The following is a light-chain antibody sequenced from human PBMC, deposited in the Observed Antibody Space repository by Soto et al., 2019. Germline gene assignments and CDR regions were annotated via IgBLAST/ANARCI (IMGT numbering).Light chain of an antibody. V-gene: IGLV2-14*01. J-gene: IGLJ2*01. Sequence: QSALTQPASVSGSPGQSITISCTGTSSDVGSCKYVSWYQHYPGKAPKLIISEVSNRPSGVSDRFSGSKSGNTASLTISGLQAEDEADYYCISYTTSSTVLFGGGTKLTVL. CDR2: EVS. CDR1: SSDVGSCKY. CDR3: ISYTTSSTVL.